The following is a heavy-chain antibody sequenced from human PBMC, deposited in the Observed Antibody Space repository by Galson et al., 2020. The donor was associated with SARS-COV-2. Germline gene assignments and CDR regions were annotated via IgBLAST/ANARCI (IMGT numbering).Heavy chain of an antibody. D-gene: IGHD3-10*01. Sequence: GGSLRLSCAVPGFTFSTAWMIWVRQAPGKGLEWVGRIKTRSDGETTDYGAPVKGRFIISRDDSKDTVYLHMNSLRTEDTAVYYCAIRFGGLGYMDVWGKGTTVTVSS. V-gene: IGHV3-15*01. CDR2: IKTRSDGETT. J-gene: IGHJ6*04. CDR3: AIRFGGLGYMDV. CDR1: GFTFSTAW.